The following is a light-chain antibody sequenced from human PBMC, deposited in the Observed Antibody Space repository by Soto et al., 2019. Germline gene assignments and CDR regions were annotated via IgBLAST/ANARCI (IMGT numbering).Light chain of an antibody. CDR2: DAS. V-gene: IGKV3-11*01. J-gene: IGKJ4*01. CDR3: QQRSIWPPVT. Sequence: EIVLTQSPATLSLSPGERATLSCRASQSVGSYLAWYQQKPGQAPRLLIYDASNRATGIPARFSGSGSGTDLTLTISSREPGDFAVYYCQQRSIWPPVTFGRGTKVEIK. CDR1: QSVGSY.